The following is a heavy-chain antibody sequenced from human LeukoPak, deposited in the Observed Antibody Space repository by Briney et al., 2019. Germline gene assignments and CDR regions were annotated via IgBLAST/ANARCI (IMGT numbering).Heavy chain of an antibody. V-gene: IGHV3-48*04. CDR1: GFTFSTYS. CDR3: ARDGRMATTDTEQFDY. D-gene: IGHD5-24*01. Sequence: GGSLRLSCAASGFTFSTYSMNWVRQAPGKGLEWVSYISSSSSTIYYADSVKGRFTISRDNAKNSLYLQMNSLRAEDTAVYYCARDGRMATTDTEQFDYWGQGTLVTVSS. CDR2: ISSSSSTI. J-gene: IGHJ4*02.